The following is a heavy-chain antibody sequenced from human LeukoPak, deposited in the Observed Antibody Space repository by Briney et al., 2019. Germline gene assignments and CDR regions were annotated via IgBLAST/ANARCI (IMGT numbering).Heavy chain of an antibody. CDR2: ISWNSGSI. Sequence: GGSLRLSCAASGFTFDDYAMHWVRQAPGKGLEWVSGISWNSGSIGYADSVKGRFTISRDNAKNSLYLQMNSLRADDTAVYYCARFAAGGSYYYYMDVWGKGTTVTVSS. D-gene: IGHD3-10*01. CDR3: ARFAAGGSYYYYMDV. V-gene: IGHV3-9*01. CDR1: GFTFDDYA. J-gene: IGHJ6*03.